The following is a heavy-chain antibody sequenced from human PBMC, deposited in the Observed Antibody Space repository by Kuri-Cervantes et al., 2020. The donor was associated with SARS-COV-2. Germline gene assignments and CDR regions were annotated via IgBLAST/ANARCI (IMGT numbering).Heavy chain of an antibody. J-gene: IGHJ3*02. D-gene: IGHD2-15*01. Sequence: GESLKISCAASGFNFSGTDMHWVRQAPGKGLEWVSAISGSGGSTYYADSVKGRFTISRDNSKNTLYLQMNSLRAEDTAVYYCAKRRSYCSGGSCSFGAFDIWGQGTMVTVSS. V-gene: IGHV3-23*01. CDR1: GFNFSGTD. CDR3: AKRRSYCSGGSCSFGAFDI. CDR2: ISGSGGST.